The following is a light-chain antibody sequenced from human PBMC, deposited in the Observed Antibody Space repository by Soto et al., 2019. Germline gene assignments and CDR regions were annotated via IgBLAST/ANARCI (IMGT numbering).Light chain of an antibody. V-gene: IGKV3-20*01. Sequence: EIVLTQSPGTLSLSQGERATLSCRASQSVSSSYLAWYQQKPGQAPRLLIYGASSRATGIPDRFSGSGSGTDFTLTSSRLEPEEFAVYYCQQYGTTFGQGTKVEIK. J-gene: IGKJ1*01. CDR1: QSVSSSY. CDR3: QQYGTT. CDR2: GAS.